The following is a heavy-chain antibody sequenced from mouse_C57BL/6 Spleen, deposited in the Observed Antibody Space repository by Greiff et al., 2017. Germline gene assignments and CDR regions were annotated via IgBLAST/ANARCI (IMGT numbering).Heavy chain of an antibody. CDR2: IRSKSSNYAT. J-gene: IGHJ3*01. CDR1: GFTFNTYA. CDR3: VREGEGFAD. Sequence: EVKLMESGGGLVQPKGSLKLSCAASGFTFNTYAMHWVRQAPGQGLEWVGRIRSKSSNYATYYADSVKDRFTISRDDSQSMLYLQMNNLTTEDTAMYYCVREGEGFADWGQGTLVTVSA. V-gene: IGHV10-3*01.